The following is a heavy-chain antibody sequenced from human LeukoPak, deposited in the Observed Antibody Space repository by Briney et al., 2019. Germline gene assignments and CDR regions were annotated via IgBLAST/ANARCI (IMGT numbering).Heavy chain of an antibody. D-gene: IGHD6-19*01. CDR3: AKDRGSGWYENWFHP. V-gene: IGHV3-23*01. CDR2: INGGGDRA. J-gene: IGHJ5*02. CDR1: GFTFTSYA. Sequence: GGSLRLSCAASGFTFTSYAMSWVRQAPGKGLEWVSGINGGGDRAGYADSVKGRFTTSRDNSKRTLFLQMNSLRAEDTAVYYCAKDRGSGWYENWFHPWGQGTLVTVSS.